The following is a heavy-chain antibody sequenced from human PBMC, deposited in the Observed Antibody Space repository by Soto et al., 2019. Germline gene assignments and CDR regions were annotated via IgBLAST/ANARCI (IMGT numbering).Heavy chain of an antibody. Sequence: GGSLRLSCAASGFTFSSYGMHWVRQAPGKGLEWVAVISYDGSNKYYADSVKGRFTISRDNSKNTLYLQMNSLRAEDTAVYYCAKDLYYYDSSGYYNYYYYGMDVWGQGTTVTVSS. CDR1: GFTFSSYG. D-gene: IGHD3-22*01. CDR2: ISYDGSNK. CDR3: AKDLYYYDSSGYYNYYYYGMDV. V-gene: IGHV3-30*18. J-gene: IGHJ6*02.